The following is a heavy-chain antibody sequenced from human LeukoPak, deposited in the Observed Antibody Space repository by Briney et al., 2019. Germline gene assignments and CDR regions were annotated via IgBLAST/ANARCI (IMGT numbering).Heavy chain of an antibody. D-gene: IGHD6-19*01. CDR1: GFTFSSYA. J-gene: IGHJ4*02. CDR3: AKDPMAGDYFDY. Sequence: GGSLRLSCAASGFTFSSYAMSWVRQAPGKGLEWVSAISGSGGSTYYADSVKGGFTISRDNSKNTLYLQMNSLRAEDTAVYYCAKDPMAGDYFDYWGQGTLVTVSS. V-gene: IGHV3-23*01. CDR2: ISGSGGST.